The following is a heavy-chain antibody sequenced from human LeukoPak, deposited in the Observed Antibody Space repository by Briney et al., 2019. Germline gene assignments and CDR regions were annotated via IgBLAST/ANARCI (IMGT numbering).Heavy chain of an antibody. Sequence: SVKVSCKASGGTFSSYAISWVRQAPGQGLEWMGGIIPIFGTANYAQKFQGRVTITADESTSTAYMELSSLRAEDTAVYDCARDREVNYDFWSGYYWHYWGQGTLVTVLS. D-gene: IGHD3-3*01. V-gene: IGHV1-69*13. CDR3: ARDREVNYDFWSGYYWHY. J-gene: IGHJ4*02. CDR1: GGTFSSYA. CDR2: IIPIFGTA.